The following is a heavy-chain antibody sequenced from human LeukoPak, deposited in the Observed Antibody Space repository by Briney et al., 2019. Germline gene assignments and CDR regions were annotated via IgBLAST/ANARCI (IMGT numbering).Heavy chain of an antibody. J-gene: IGHJ3*02. V-gene: IGHV3-48*01. Sequence: PGGSLRLSCAASGFTFSSYNMNWVRQAPGKGLEWISYISAARSIYSADSVRGRFTISRDNAKNSLYLQMNSLRAEDTAMYYCARNRDILTGYLGRRQKNLWGDAFDIWGQGTMVTVSS. CDR2: ISAARSI. CDR3: ARNRDILTGYLGRRQKNLWGDAFDI. CDR1: GFTFSSYN. D-gene: IGHD3-9*01.